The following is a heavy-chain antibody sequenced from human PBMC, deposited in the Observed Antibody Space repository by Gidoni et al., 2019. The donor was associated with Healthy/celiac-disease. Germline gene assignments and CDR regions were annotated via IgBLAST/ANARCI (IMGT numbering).Heavy chain of an antibody. CDR3: ARGGPNTIFGVVIVYYFDY. J-gene: IGHJ4*02. CDR2: ISAYNGNT. D-gene: IGHD3-3*01. CDR1: GYTFTSYG. V-gene: IGHV1-18*01. Sequence: QVQLVQSGAEVQKPGASVKVSCKASGYTFTSYGISWVRQAPGQGLEWMGWISAYNGNTNYAQKLQGRVTMTTDTSTSTAYMELRSLRSDDTAVYYCARGGPNTIFGVVIVYYFDYWGQGTLVTVSS.